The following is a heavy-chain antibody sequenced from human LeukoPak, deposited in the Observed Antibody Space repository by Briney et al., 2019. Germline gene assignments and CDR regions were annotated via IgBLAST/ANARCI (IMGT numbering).Heavy chain of an antibody. V-gene: IGHV3-9*01. Sequence: GGSLRLSCAASGFTFDDYAMHWVRQAPGKGLEWVSGISWNSGSIAYADSVKGRFTISRDNAKLSLYLLMNSLRAEYTSLYYCAKYDSGGYFSVSDYWGQGTLVTVSS. CDR3: AKYDSGGYFSVSDY. CDR1: GFTFDDYA. CDR2: ISWNSGSI. J-gene: IGHJ4*02. D-gene: IGHD3-22*01.